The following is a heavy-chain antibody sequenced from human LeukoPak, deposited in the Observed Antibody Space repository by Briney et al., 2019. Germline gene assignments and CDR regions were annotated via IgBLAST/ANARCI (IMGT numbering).Heavy chain of an antibody. Sequence: SETLSLTCIVSGVSINSRYWGWIRQPAGKALEWIGHIYSSGSTYYNPSLKSRVTMSVDTSTNHFYLKLTSVTAADTALYYCARRWTGENTFDIWGQGTMVTVSS. CDR2: IYSSGST. V-gene: IGHV4-4*07. CDR3: ARRWTGENTFDI. J-gene: IGHJ3*02. D-gene: IGHD3/OR15-3a*01. CDR1: GVSINSRY.